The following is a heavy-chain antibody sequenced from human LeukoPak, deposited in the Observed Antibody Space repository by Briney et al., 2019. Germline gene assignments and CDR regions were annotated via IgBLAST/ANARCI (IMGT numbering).Heavy chain of an antibody. CDR1: GYTFTSYG. CDR3: ARDPAQVVNYATYYYGMDV. V-gene: IGHV1-18*01. CDR2: ISAYNGNT. Sequence: ASVKVSCKASGYTFTSYGISWVRQAPGQRLEWMGWISAYNGNTNYAQKLQGRVTMTTDTSTSTAYMELRSLRSDDTAVYYCARDPAQVVNYATYYYGMDVWGQGTTVTVSS. J-gene: IGHJ6*02. D-gene: IGHD3-22*01.